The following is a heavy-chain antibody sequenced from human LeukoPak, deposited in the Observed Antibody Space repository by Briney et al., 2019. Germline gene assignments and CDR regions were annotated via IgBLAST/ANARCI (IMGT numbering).Heavy chain of an antibody. D-gene: IGHD2-15*01. V-gene: IGHV3-23*01. J-gene: IGHJ4*02. CDR3: ARQLGYCSDGSCYFDS. CDR1: GFTFSSYA. CDR2: ISTSGDNT. Sequence: GGSRRLSCAASGFTFSSYAMSWVRQAPGKGLEWFSAISTSGDNTYHANSVRGRFTISRDNSRNTLSLQMNSLTAEDTAVYYCARQLGYCSDGSCYFDSWGQGTLVTVSS.